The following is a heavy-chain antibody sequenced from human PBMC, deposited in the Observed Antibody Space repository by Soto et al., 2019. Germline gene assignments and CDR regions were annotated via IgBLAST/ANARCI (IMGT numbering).Heavy chain of an antibody. CDR1: GFTFSTFG. CDR2: ISDSGGTT. CDR3: AKAARTTTLYNFDF. J-gene: IGHJ4*02. D-gene: IGHD1-1*01. V-gene: IGHV3-23*01. Sequence: VPLLESGGGLVQPGGSLSLSCAASGFTFSTFGMNWVRQAPGKGLEWVSVISDSGGTTFHADSVKGRFTISRDNSKNTLYLQMNSLRPEDTAVYYGAKAARTTTLYNFDFWGQGTLVTVSS.